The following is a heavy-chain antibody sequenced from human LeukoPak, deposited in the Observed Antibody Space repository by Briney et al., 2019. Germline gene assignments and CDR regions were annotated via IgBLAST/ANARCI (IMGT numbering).Heavy chain of an antibody. J-gene: IGHJ6*03. D-gene: IGHD3-9*01. Sequence: SETLSLTCTVSGGSISSSSYYWGWIRQPPGNGLEWIGSIYYSGSTYYNPSLKSRVTISVDTSKNQFSLKLSSVTAADTAVYYCARPHEDDIRDYYYMDVWGKGTTVTVSS. CDR2: IYYSGST. CDR3: ARPHEDDIRDYYYMDV. V-gene: IGHV4-39*01. CDR1: GGSISSSSYY.